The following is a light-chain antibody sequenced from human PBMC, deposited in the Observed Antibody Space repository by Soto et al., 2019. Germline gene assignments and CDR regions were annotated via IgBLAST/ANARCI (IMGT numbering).Light chain of an antibody. CDR1: SSNIGGHF. Sequence: QSVLTQPPSASGTPGQRVTISCSGSSSNIGGHFVYWYHQLPGTAPQLLIYRNDQRPSGVPDRFSASKSGTSASLAISGLRSEDEADYYCASWDDSLNGPVFGGGNKLTVL. V-gene: IGLV1-47*01. J-gene: IGLJ2*01. CDR3: ASWDDSLNGPV. CDR2: RND.